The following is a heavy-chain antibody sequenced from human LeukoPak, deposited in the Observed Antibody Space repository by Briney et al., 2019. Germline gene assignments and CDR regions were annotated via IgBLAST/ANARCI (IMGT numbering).Heavy chain of an antibody. Sequence: GGSLRLSCAASGFTFSTYAMSWVRQAPGKGLEWVSALTNSGGSGGVTYYADSVKGRFIISRDNSKSTLYLQLSSLRAEDAAVYYCAKAMSTDHYDSRGFYRVDFDSWGQGTLVTVSS. CDR2: LTNSGGSGGVT. V-gene: IGHV3-23*01. D-gene: IGHD3-22*01. CDR3: AKAMSTDHYDSRGFYRVDFDS. J-gene: IGHJ4*02. CDR1: GFTFSTYA.